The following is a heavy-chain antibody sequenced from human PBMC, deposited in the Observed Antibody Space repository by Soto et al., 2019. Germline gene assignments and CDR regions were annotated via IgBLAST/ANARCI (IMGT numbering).Heavy chain of an antibody. J-gene: IGHJ6*03. CDR3: ARDRGVAPPVAGNTHYYYYMDV. CDR1: GYSFTNYG. Sequence: QDRLVQSGVEVKKPGASVRVSCKASGYSFTNYGITWVRQAPGQGVEWMGWISAYNGNTNYAQKFQGRVTLTTDASKSTACLELRSLRSDDTAVYYCARDRGVAPPVAGNTHYYYYMDVWGKGTTVTVSS. D-gene: IGHD6-19*01. V-gene: IGHV1-18*01. CDR2: ISAYNGNT.